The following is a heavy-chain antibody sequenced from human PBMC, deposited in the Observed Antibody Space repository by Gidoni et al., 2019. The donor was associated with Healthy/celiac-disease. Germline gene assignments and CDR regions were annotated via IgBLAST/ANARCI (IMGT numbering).Heavy chain of an antibody. V-gene: IGHV1-69*10. CDR2: IIPILGIA. D-gene: IGHD2-21*02. CDR3: ATEVTATPFDY. Sequence: QVQLVQSGAEVKKPGSSVKVSCKASGGTFSSYAISWVRQAPGQGLAWMGGIIPILGIANYAQKFQGRVTITADKSTSTAYMELSSLRSEDTAVYYCATEVTATPFDYWGQGTLVTVSS. J-gene: IGHJ4*02. CDR1: GGTFSSYA.